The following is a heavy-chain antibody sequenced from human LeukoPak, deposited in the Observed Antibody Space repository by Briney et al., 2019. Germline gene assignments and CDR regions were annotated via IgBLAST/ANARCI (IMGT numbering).Heavy chain of an antibody. Sequence: SGPVLVKPTATLTLTCTVSGFSLGNARAGVSWIRQPPGKALEGLAYIFSNDEESYSTSLRSRLTISKDTSKSQVVLTMTNMDPVDTATYYCARITLGGYFDYWGQGTLVTVSS. CDR1: GFSLGNARAG. J-gene: IGHJ4*02. CDR2: IFSNDEE. CDR3: ARITLGGYFDY. D-gene: IGHD3-16*01. V-gene: IGHV2-26*01.